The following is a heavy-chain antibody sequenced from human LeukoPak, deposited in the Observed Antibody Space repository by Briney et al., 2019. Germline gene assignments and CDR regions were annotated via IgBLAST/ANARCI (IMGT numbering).Heavy chain of an antibody. D-gene: IGHD3-10*01. CDR1: GFTVSSNY. J-gene: IGHJ4*02. CDR3: AKDDSGRYSIWNPY. V-gene: IGHV3-53*01. Sequence: QPGGSLRLSCAASGFTVSSNYMGWVRQAPGKGLEWVSVIYSGGNTYYADSVKGRFTISRDNSKNTLYIQMNSLRVEDTAVYYCAKDDSGRYSIWNPYWGQGTLVTVSS. CDR2: IYSGGNT.